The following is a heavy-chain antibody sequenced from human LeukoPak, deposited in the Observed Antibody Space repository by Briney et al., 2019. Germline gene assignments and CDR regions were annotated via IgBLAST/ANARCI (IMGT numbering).Heavy chain of an antibody. CDR2: ISYDGSNK. J-gene: IGHJ4*02. V-gene: IGHV3-30-3*01. CDR1: GFTFSSYA. D-gene: IGHD1-7*01. Sequence: PGGSLRLSCAASGFTFSSYAMHWVRQAPGKGLEWVAVISYDGSNKYYADSVKGRFTISRDNSKNTLYLQMNSLRAEDTAVYYCARVWEPYNWNYYVAAETTTVSAPDHWGQGTLVTVSS. CDR3: ARVWEPYNWNYYVAAETTTVSAPDH.